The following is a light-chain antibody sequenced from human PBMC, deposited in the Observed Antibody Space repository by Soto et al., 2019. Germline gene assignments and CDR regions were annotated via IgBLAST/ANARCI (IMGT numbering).Light chain of an antibody. CDR1: SSDVGSYNL. Sequence: QSVLPQPASVSGSPGQSITISCTGTSSDVGSYNLVSWYQQHPGKAPKLMIYRVSKRPSGVSNRFSGSKSGNTASLTISGLQAEDEADYYCCSYAGSSTFYVFGTGTKVTVL. V-gene: IGLV2-23*02. J-gene: IGLJ1*01. CDR3: CSYAGSSTFYV. CDR2: RVS.